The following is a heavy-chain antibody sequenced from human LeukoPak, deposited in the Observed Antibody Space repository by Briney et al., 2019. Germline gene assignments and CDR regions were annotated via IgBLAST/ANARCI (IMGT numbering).Heavy chain of an antibody. Sequence: PGRSLRLSCAASGFTFSSYGMHWVRQAPGKGLEWVAVISYDGSNKYYADSVKGRFTISRDNSKNTLYLQMNSLRAEDTAVYYCARVLTRLVPAANWFDPWGQGTLVTVSS. J-gene: IGHJ5*02. V-gene: IGHV3-30*03. CDR3: ARVLTRLVPAANWFDP. D-gene: IGHD2-2*01. CDR1: GFTFSSYG. CDR2: ISYDGSNK.